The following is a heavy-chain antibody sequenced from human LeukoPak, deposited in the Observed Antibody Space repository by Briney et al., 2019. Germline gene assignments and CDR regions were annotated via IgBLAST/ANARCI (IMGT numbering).Heavy chain of an antibody. CDR1: GYTFTSYA. Sequence: ASVKVSCKASGYTFTSYAMHWVRQAPGQRLEWMGWINAGNGNTKYSQKFQGRVTITRDTSASTAYMELSSLRSEGTAVYYCARYRPLQLWTLNYYYYYGMDVWGQGTTVTVSS. CDR3: ARYRPLQLWTLNYYYYYGMDV. J-gene: IGHJ6*02. D-gene: IGHD5-18*01. V-gene: IGHV1-3*01. CDR2: INAGNGNT.